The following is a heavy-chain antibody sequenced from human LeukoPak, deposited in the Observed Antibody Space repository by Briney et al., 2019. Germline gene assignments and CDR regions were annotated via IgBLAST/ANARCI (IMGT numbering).Heavy chain of an antibody. V-gene: IGHV1-69*05. J-gene: IGHJ4*02. Sequence: SVKVSCKASGGTFSSYAISWVRQAPGQGLEWMGGIIPIFGTANYAQKFQGRVTITTDESTSTAYMELSSLGSEDTAVYYCATKIAVAGTVGRWDTDYWGQGTLVTVSS. D-gene: IGHD6-19*01. CDR1: GGTFSSYA. CDR3: ATKIAVAGTVGRWDTDY. CDR2: IIPIFGTA.